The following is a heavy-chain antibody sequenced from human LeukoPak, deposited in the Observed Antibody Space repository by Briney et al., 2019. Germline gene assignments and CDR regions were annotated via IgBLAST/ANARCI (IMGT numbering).Heavy chain of an antibody. J-gene: IGHJ5*02. D-gene: IGHD3-10*01. V-gene: IGHV4-61*05. CDR2: IYYSGST. Sequence: SETLSLTCTVSGGSISSSSYYWGWLRQPPGKGLEWIGYIYYSGSTNYNPSLKSRVTISVDTSKNQFSLKLSSVTAADTAVYYCARVLSTMVRGVIPWFDPWGQGTLVTVSS. CDR1: GGSISSSSYY. CDR3: ARVLSTMVRGVIPWFDP.